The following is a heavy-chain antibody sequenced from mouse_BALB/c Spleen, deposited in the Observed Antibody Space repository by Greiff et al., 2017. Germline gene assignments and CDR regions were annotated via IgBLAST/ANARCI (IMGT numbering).Heavy chain of an antibody. D-gene: IGHD1-2*01. CDR2: INPDSSTI. Sequence: EVKLLESGGGLVQPGGSLKLSCAASGFAFSRYWMSWVRQAPGKGLEWIGEINPDSSTINYTPSLKDKFIISRDNAKNTLYLQMSKVRSEDTALYYCARRNYGSAWFAYWGQGTLVTVSA. J-gene: IGHJ3*01. CDR1: GFAFSRYW. CDR3: ARRNYGSAWFAY. V-gene: IGHV4-1*02.